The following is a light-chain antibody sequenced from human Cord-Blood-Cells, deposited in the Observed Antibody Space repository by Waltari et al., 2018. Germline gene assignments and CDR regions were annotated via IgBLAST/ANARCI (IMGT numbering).Light chain of an antibody. CDR1: QSISSW. Sequence: DIKMTQSPPPLSASVGDRVTITCRASQSISSWLAWYQQNPGKAPKLLIYKASSLESGVPSRFSGSGSGTEFALTISGLQPDDFATYYCQQYNSYSFGGGTKVEIK. CDR3: QQYNSYS. V-gene: IGKV1-5*03. J-gene: IGKJ4*01. CDR2: KAS.